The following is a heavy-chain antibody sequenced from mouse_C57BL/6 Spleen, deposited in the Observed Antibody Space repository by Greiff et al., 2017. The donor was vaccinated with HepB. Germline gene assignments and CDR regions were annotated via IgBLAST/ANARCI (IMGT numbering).Heavy chain of an antibody. D-gene: IGHD1-1*01. V-gene: IGHV1-82*01. Sequence: QVQLQQSGPELVKPGASVKISCKASGYAFSSSWMNWAKQRPGKGLEWIGRIYPGDGDTNYNGKFKGKATLTADKSSSTAYMQLSSLTSEDSAVYFCARPYYYGSSYYWYFDVWGTGTTVTVSS. CDR1: GYAFSSSW. J-gene: IGHJ1*03. CDR3: ARPYYYGSSYYWYFDV. CDR2: IYPGDGDT.